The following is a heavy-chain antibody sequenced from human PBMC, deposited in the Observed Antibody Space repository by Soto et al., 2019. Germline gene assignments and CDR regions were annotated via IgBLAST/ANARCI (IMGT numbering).Heavy chain of an antibody. V-gene: IGHV1-2*02. D-gene: IGHD5-12*01. CDR2: INPNSGGT. J-gene: IGHJ4*02. CDR3: ARADGYSGYDYFDS. Sequence: QVQLVQSGAEVKRPGASVTVSCKASGYTFTAYYMHWVRQAPGQGLEWMGWINPNSGGTNYAQKFQGRVTMTRDTSISTAYMELSRLRSDDTAVYYCARADGYSGYDYFDSWGQGTLVTVSS. CDR1: GYTFTAYY.